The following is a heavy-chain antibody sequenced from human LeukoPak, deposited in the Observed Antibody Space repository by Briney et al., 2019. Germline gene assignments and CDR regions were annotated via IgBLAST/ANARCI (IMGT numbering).Heavy chain of an antibody. Sequence: GGSLRLSCAASGFTFSSYAMHWVRQAPGKGLEWVAVISYDGSNKYYADSVKGRFTISRDNSKNTLYLQMNSLRAEDTAAYYCARALMVRGVIGYYYYGMDVWGQGTTVTVSS. CDR2: ISYDGSNK. CDR3: ARALMVRGVIGYYYYGMDV. D-gene: IGHD3-10*01. CDR1: GFTFSSYA. V-gene: IGHV3-30-3*01. J-gene: IGHJ6*02.